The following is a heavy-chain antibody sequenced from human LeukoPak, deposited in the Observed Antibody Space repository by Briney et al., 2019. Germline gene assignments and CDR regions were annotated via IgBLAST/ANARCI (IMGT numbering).Heavy chain of an antibody. V-gene: IGHV4-34*01. CDR2: INHSGST. D-gene: IGHD6-19*01. Sequence: SETLSLTCAVYGGSFSGYYWSWIRQPPGKGLEWIGEINHSGSTNYNPSLKSRVTISVDTSKNQFSLKLSSVTAADTAVYYCARGYIAVAGTGLDYWGQGTLVTVSS. J-gene: IGHJ4*02. CDR3: ARGYIAVAGTGLDY. CDR1: GGSFSGYY.